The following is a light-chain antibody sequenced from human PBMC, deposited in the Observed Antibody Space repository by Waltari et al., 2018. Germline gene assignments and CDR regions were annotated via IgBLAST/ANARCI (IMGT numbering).Light chain of an antibody. CDR2: WAS. V-gene: IGKV4-1*01. J-gene: IGKJ1*01. CDR3: QQYYSTRT. Sequence: DIVMTQSPDSLSVSIGERATVNWKSSQSVLYSSNNKNYLAWSQQKPGQPPKLLIYWASTRESGVPDRFSGSGSGTDFTLSISSLQAEDVAVYYCQQYYSTRTFGQGTKVEIK. CDR1: QSVLYSSNNKNY.